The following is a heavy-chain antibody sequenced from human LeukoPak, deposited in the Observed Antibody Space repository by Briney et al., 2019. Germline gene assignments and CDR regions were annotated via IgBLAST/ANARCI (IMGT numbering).Heavy chain of an antibody. V-gene: IGHV4-61*01. D-gene: IGHD3-22*01. CDR1: GGSISSSSYY. J-gene: IGHJ3*02. CDR3: ARFTMIRLDAFDI. Sequence: SETLSLTCTVSGGSISSSSYYWSRIRQPPGKGLEWIGYIYYSGSTNYNPSLKSRVTISVDTSKNQFSLKLSSVTAADTAVYYCARFTMIRLDAFDIWGQGTMVTVSS. CDR2: IYYSGST.